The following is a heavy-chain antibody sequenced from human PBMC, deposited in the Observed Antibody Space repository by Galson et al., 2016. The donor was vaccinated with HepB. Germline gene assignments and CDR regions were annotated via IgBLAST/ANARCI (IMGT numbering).Heavy chain of an antibody. CDR3: VKDQGGTWGAFDI. Sequence: SLRLSCAASGFTFSSYAIHWVRQAPGKGLEYLSEITGIGGITYYADSVKGRFTISRDNSRNTLYLQMSSLTTEDTAVYYCVKDQGGTWGAFDIWGQGTQVTVSS. J-gene: IGHJ3*02. D-gene: IGHD3-16*01. CDR1: GFTFSSYA. V-gene: IGHV3-64D*06. CDR2: ITGIGGIT.